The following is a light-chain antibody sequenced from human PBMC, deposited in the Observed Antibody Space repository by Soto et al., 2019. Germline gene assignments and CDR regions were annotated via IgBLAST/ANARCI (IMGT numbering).Light chain of an antibody. CDR3: QQYGSSPPRT. V-gene: IGKV3-20*01. J-gene: IGKJ1*01. CDR1: QSLSNDF. CDR2: GAS. Sequence: EIVLTQSPGILSLFPGERATLSCRARQSLSNDFLAWYQQKPGQAPRLLIYGASTRATDVPDRFSGSGSGADFTLTNSRLEPEDFAVYYCQQYGSSPPRTFGQGTKV.